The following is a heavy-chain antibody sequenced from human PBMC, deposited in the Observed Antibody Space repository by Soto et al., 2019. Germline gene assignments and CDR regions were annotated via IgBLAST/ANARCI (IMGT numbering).Heavy chain of an antibody. CDR1: GYTFTSYG. J-gene: IGHJ4*02. V-gene: IGHV1-18*01. D-gene: IGHD4-17*01. CDR2: ISAYNGNT. Sequence: ASVKVSCKASGYTFTSYGISWVRQAPGQGLEGRGWISAYNGNTNYAQKLQGRVTMTTDTSTSTAYMELRSLRSDDTAVYYCALDYDYGDPDYDYWGQGTLVTVSS. CDR3: ALDYDYGDPDYDY.